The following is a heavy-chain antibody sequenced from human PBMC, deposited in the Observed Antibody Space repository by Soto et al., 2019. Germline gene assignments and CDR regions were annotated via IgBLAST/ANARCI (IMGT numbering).Heavy chain of an antibody. V-gene: IGHV3-15*07. Sequence: GGSLRLSCAASGFTFSNAWMNWVRQAPGKGLEWVGRIKSKTDGGTTDYAAPVKGRFTISRDDSKNTLYLQMNSLKTQDTAVYYCTTAERHGIESYYYDSSGYYDDAFDIWGQGTMVTVSS. J-gene: IGHJ3*02. D-gene: IGHD3-22*01. CDR2: IKSKTDGGTT. CDR3: TTAERHGIESYYYDSSGYYDDAFDI. CDR1: GFTFSNAW.